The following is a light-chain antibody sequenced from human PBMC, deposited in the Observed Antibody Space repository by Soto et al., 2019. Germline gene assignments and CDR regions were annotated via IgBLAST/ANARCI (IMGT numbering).Light chain of an antibody. CDR2: EVS. Sequence: QSVLTRPASVSGSPGQSITISCTGTSSDVGAYNRVSWYQQHSGKAPKLMIYEVSNRPSGVSNRFSGSKSGNTASLTISGLQAEDEADYYCLSYKTSSSYVFGTGTKVTVL. J-gene: IGLJ1*01. CDR1: SSDVGAYNR. V-gene: IGLV2-14*01. CDR3: LSYKTSSSYV.